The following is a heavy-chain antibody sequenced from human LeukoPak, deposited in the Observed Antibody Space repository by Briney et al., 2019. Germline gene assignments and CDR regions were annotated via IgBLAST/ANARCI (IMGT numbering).Heavy chain of an antibody. D-gene: IGHD5-12*01. V-gene: IGHV3-30*07. CDR2: ISYDGSNK. J-gene: IGHJ5*02. Sequence: PGRSLRLSCAASRFTLSTYAMHWVRQAPGKGLEWVALISYDGSNKYYADSVKGRFTISRDNSKNTLYLQMNSLRAEDTAVYYCAKDRFPLVYSGYDGGFDPWGQGTLVTVSS. CDR1: RFTLSTYA. CDR3: AKDRFPLVYSGYDGGFDP.